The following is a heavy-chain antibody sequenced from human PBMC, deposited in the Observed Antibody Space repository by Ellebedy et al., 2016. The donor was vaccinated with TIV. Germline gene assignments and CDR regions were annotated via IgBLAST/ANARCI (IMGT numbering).Heavy chain of an antibody. V-gene: IGHV1-69*01. CDR3: ARDFLRAPDGSESYNNWFDP. D-gene: IGHD3-10*01. CDR2: IFGTA. Sequence: IFGTANYAQKFQDRVTITADESTRTAYMELSSLRSEDMAVYYCARDFLRAPDGSESYNNWFDPWGQGTLVTVSS. J-gene: IGHJ5*02.